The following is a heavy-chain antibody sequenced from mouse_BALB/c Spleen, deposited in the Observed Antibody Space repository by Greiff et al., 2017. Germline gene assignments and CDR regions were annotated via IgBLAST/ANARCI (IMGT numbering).Heavy chain of an antibody. J-gene: IGHJ2*01. CDR1: GFTFTTNA. V-gene: IGHV10S3*01. Sequence: EVQLVETGGGLVQPKGSLKLSCAASGFTFTTNAMNWVRQAPGKGLEWVARIRSKSNNYATYYADSVKDRFTISRDDSQSMLYLQMNNLKTEDTAMYYCVREDYFDYWGQGTTLTVSS. CDR2: IRSKSNNYAT. CDR3: VREDYFDY.